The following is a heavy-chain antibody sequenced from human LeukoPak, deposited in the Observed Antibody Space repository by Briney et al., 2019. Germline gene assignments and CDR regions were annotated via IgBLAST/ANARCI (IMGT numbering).Heavy chain of an antibody. J-gene: IGHJ4*02. CDR2: ISAYNGNT. V-gene: IGHV1-18*01. CDR3: ARARENYYDSSGYWRYFDY. D-gene: IGHD3-22*01. CDR1: GYTFTSYG. Sequence: GASVKVSCKASGYTFTSYGISWVRQAPGQGLEWMGWISAYNGNTNYAQKLQGRVTMTTDTSTSTAHMELRSLRSDDTAVYYCARARENYYDSSGYWRYFDYWGQGTLVTVSS.